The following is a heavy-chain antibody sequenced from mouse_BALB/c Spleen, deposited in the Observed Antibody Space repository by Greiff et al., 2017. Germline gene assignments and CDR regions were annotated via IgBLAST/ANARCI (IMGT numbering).Heavy chain of an antibody. CDR1: GYTFTSYW. CDR2: INPSTGYT. V-gene: IGHV1-7*01. CDR3: ARTYYGVYYYAMDY. D-gene: IGHD1-2*01. J-gene: IGHJ4*01. Sequence: VKLQQSGAELAKPGASVKMSCKASGYTFTSYWMHWVKQRPGQGLEWIGYINPSTGYTEYNQKFKDKATLTADKSSSTAYMQLSSLTSEDSAVYYCARTYYGVYYYAMDYWGQGTSVTVSS.